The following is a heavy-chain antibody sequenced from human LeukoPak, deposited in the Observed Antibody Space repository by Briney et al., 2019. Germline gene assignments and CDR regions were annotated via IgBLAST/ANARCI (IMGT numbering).Heavy chain of an antibody. Sequence: PSETLSLTCTVSGGSIRSSSWSWIRHPPGKGLEWVGHIYYSGSTNYNPSLKMRLSISVDTSKNQFSLKLSSVTAADTAVYYCARTGSTVTMLYPFDHWGQGTLVTVSS. D-gene: IGHD4-17*01. CDR1: GGSIRSSS. CDR2: IYYSGST. V-gene: IGHV4-59*01. CDR3: ARTGSTVTMLYPFDH. J-gene: IGHJ4*02.